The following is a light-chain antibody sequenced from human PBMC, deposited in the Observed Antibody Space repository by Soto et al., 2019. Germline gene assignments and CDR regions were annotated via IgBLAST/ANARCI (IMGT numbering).Light chain of an antibody. CDR2: DVT. CDR1: SSDVGGYNY. Sequence: QSALTQPASVFGSPGQSITISCTGTSSDVGGYNYVSWYQQHPDKAPKLLIYDVTYRPSGVSSRFSGSKSGNTASLTISGLQAEDEADYYCSSYSSSSTLYVFGTGTKLTVL. J-gene: IGLJ1*01. V-gene: IGLV2-14*01. CDR3: SSYSSSSTLYV.